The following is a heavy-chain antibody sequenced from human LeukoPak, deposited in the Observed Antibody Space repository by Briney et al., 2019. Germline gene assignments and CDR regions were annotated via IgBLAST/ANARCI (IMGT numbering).Heavy chain of an antibody. D-gene: IGHD2-2*01. J-gene: IGHJ6*02. V-gene: IGHV3-30-3*01. CDR1: GFTFSSYA. Sequence: GGSLRLSCAASGFTFSSYAMHWVRQAPGKGLEWVAVISYDGSNKYYADSVKGRFTISRDNSKNTLYLQMNSLRAEDTAVYYCARDGSGYCSSTSCYWEDYYYYYGMDVWGQGTTVTVSS. CDR2: ISYDGSNK. CDR3: ARDGSGYCSSTSCYWEDYYYYYGMDV.